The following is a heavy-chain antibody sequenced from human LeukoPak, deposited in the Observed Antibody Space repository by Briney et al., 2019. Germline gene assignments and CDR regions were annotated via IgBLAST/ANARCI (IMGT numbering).Heavy chain of an antibody. D-gene: IGHD2-2*01. CDR1: GYTFNGYN. CDR2: INPKSGGT. J-gene: IGHJ4*02. V-gene: IGHV1-2*02. CDR3: APSDAYYFDY. Sequence: GPSVTVSCKASGYTFNGYNMHWVRQAPGQRLEWMGWINPKSGGTNYAQRFQGRVTMTRDTSISTAYMELSRLRSDDTAVYYCAPSDAYYFDYWGQGTLVTVSS.